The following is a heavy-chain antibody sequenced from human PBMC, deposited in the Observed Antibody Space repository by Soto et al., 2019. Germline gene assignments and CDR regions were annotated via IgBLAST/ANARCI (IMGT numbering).Heavy chain of an antibody. CDR3: ARPALGYCSGGSCYSEAFAI. CDR2: IIPIFGTA. J-gene: IGHJ3*02. Sequence: SVKVSCKASGGTFSSYAISWVRQAAGQGLEWMGGIIPIFGTANYAQKFQGRVTITADESTSTAYMELSSLRSEDTAVYYCARPALGYCSGGSCYSEAFAIWGQGTMVTVSS. CDR1: GGTFSSYA. D-gene: IGHD2-15*01. V-gene: IGHV1-69*13.